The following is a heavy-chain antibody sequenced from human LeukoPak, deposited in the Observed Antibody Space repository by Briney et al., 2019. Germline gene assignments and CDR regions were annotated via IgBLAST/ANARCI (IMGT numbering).Heavy chain of an antibody. J-gene: IGHJ4*02. Sequence: SETLSLTCAVYGGSFSGYYWSWIRQPPGKGLEWIGEINHSGSTNYNPSLKSRVTISVDTSKNQFSLKLSSVTAADTAVYYCARYGDTAMGPIDYWGQGTLVTVSS. D-gene: IGHD5-18*01. CDR1: GGSFSGYY. V-gene: IGHV4-34*01. CDR2: INHSGST. CDR3: ARYGDTAMGPIDY.